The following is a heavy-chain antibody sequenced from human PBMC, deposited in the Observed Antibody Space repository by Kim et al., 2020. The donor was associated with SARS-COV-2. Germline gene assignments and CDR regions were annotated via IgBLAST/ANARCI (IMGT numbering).Heavy chain of an antibody. D-gene: IGHD2-8*01. CDR1: GFTFSSYA. CDR3: AKACTCRYPPLYYGMDV. CDR2: ISGSGGST. J-gene: IGHJ6*02. Sequence: GGSLRLSCAASGFTFSSYAMSWVRQAPGKGLEWVSAISGSGGSTYYADSVKGRFTISRDNSKNTLYLQMNSLRAEDTAVYYCAKACTCRYPPLYYGMDVWGQGTTVTVSS. V-gene: IGHV3-23*01.